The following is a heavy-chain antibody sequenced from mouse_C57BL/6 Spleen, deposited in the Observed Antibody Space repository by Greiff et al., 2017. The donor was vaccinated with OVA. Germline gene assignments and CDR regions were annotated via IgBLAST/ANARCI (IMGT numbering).Heavy chain of an antibody. J-gene: IGHJ3*01. CDR2: IDPETGGT. V-gene: IGHV1-15*01. Sequence: QVQLKESGAELVRPGASVTLSCKASGYTFTDYEMHWVKQTPVHGLEWIGAIDPETGGTDYNQKFKGKAILTADKSSSTAYMELRSLTSEDSAVSYWTRGRSTPGFGYWGQGTLVTVSA. D-gene: IGHD1-1*01. CDR1: GYTFTDYE. CDR3: TRGRSTPGFGY.